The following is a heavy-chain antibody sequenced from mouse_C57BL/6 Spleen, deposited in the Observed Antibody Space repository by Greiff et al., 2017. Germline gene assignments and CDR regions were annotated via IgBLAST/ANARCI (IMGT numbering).Heavy chain of an antibody. V-gene: IGHV1-15*01. CDR1: GYTFTDYE. J-gene: IGHJ3*01. CDR3: TRSYDGYYVWFAY. Sequence: QVQLQQSGAELVRPGASVTLSCKASGYTFTDYEMHWVKQTPVHGLEWIGAIDPETGGTAFNQKFKGKARLTADKSSSTADMALRSLTSEDSAVYYCTRSYDGYYVWFAYWGQGTLVTVSA. D-gene: IGHD2-3*01. CDR2: IDPETGGT.